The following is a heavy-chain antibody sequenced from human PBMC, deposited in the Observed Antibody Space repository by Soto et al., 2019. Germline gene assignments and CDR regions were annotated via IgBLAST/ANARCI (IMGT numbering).Heavy chain of an antibody. CDR3: AGERGGPTTSAFDI. Sequence: EVQLVESGGGLVQPGGSLRLSCAASGFTFNSYYMTWVRQAPGKGLEWVANIRQDGSDKYYVGSVKGRFTISRDNAKKSLYLQMNSLSAEDTAVYYCAGERGGPTTSAFDIWGQGTMVTVSS. D-gene: IGHD1-26*01. V-gene: IGHV3-7*04. CDR1: GFTFNSYY. CDR2: IRQDGSDK. J-gene: IGHJ3*02.